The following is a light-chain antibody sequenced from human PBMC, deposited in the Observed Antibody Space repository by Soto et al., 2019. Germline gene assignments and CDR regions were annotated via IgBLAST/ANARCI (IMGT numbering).Light chain of an antibody. J-gene: IGKJ1*01. CDR3: QQYNNWPPWT. V-gene: IGKV3-15*01. CDR2: GAS. Sequence: DIVMTQSPATLSVSPGERATLSCRASQSVSSNFAWYQQKPGQAPRLLIYGASTRATGIPARFSGSGSGTEFTLTFSSLQAEDFAVYDCQQYNNWPPWTFGQGTKVEIK. CDR1: QSVSSN.